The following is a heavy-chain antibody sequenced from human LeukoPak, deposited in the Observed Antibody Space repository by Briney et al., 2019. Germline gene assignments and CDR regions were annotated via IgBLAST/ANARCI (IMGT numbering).Heavy chain of an antibody. CDR3: ARDGWFGDYNWFDP. V-gene: IGHV3-7*01. CDR2: IHPEGNEK. J-gene: IGHJ5*02. D-gene: IGHD3-10*01. Sequence: GGSLRLSCAVSGFTFSNFWMSWVRQAPGRGLEWVANIHPEGNEKYHVESVKGRFTISRDNTKNLLFLQMNSLRAEDTAMYYCARDGWFGDYNWFDPWGQGTLVTVSS. CDR1: GFTFSNFW.